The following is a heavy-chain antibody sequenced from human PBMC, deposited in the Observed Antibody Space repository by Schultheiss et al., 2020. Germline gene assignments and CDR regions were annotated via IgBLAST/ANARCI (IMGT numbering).Heavy chain of an antibody. CDR1: GFTFDDYA. J-gene: IGHJ4*02. D-gene: IGHD2-15*01. CDR3: AKDTSSSVVAAPLFDY. CDR2: ISWNSGSI. V-gene: IGHV3-9*01. Sequence: GGSLRLSCAASGFTFDDYAMHWVRQAPGKGLEWVSGISWNSGSIGYADSVKGRFTISRDNAKNSLYLQMNSLRAEDTALYYCAKDTSSSVVAAPLFDYWGQGTLVTVS.